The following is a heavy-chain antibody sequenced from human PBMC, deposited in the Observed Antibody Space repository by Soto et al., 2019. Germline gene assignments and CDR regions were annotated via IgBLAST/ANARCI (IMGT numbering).Heavy chain of an antibody. Sequence: GGSLRLSCAASGFTVSSNYMSWVRQAPGKGLEWVSVIYSGGSTYYADSVKGRFTISRDNSKNTLYLQMNSLRAEDTAVYYCAREYYDFWYGENYYYYYYMDVWGKGTTVTVSS. V-gene: IGHV3-66*01. D-gene: IGHD3-3*01. J-gene: IGHJ6*03. CDR2: IYSGGST. CDR1: GFTVSSNY. CDR3: AREYYDFWYGENYYYYYYMDV.